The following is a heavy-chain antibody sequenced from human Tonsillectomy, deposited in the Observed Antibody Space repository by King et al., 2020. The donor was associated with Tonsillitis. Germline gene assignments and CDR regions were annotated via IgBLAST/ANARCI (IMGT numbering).Heavy chain of an antibody. Sequence: VQLVQSGGGLVQPGGSLRLSCAASGFTFSSYWIHWVRQAPGKGLVWVARINSDGSSRSYADSVKGRFTISRDNAKNTLYLQMNSLRAEDTAVYYCAREYYYDSSGYYYPLDAFDIWGQGTMVTVSS. D-gene: IGHD3-22*01. CDR2: INSDGSSR. CDR3: AREYYYDSSGYYYPLDAFDI. J-gene: IGHJ3*02. CDR1: GFTFSSYW. V-gene: IGHV3-74*01.